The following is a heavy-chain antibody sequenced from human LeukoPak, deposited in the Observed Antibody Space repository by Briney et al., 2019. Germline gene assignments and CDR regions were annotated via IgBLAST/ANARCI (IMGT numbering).Heavy chain of an antibody. CDR3: AKASRGSGYYYREAFDI. D-gene: IGHD3-22*01. Sequence: GGSLRLSCAASGFTFSSYAMSWVRQAPGKGLEWVSAISGSGGSTYYADSVKGRFTISRDNSKNTLYLQMSSLRAEDTAAYYCAKASRGSGYYYREAFDIWGQGTMVTVS. J-gene: IGHJ3*02. V-gene: IGHV3-23*01. CDR2: ISGSGGST. CDR1: GFTFSSYA.